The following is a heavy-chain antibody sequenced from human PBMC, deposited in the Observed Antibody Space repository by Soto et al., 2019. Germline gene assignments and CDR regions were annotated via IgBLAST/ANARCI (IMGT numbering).Heavy chain of an antibody. J-gene: IGHJ6*02. CDR2: IFSNDEK. CDR3: ARIRIQLWSQVRYYYGMDV. V-gene: IGHV2-26*01. Sequence: GSGPTLVNPTETLTLTCTVSGFSLSNARMGVSWIRQPPGEALEWLAHIFSNDEKSYSTSLKSRLTISKDTSKRQVVLTMTNMDPVDTATYYCARIRIQLWSQVRYYYGMDVWGQGTTVTVSS. CDR1: GFSLSNARMG. D-gene: IGHD5-18*01.